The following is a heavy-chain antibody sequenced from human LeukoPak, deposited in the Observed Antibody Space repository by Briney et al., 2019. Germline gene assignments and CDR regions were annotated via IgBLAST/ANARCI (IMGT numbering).Heavy chain of an antibody. CDR3: ARVGADYGDYGDAFDI. V-gene: IGHV1-18*01. D-gene: IGHD4-17*01. J-gene: IGHJ3*02. CDR1: GYTFTNYG. Sequence: ASVKVSCKASGYTFTNYGITWVRQAPGQGLEWMGWISTYNGNTNYAQKVQGRVTMTTDTSRSTAYMELRILRSDDTAVYYCARVGADYGDYGDAFDIWGQGTMVTVSS. CDR2: ISTYNGNT.